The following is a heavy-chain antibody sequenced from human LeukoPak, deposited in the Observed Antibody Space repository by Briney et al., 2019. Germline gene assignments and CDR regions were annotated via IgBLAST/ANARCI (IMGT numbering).Heavy chain of an antibody. Sequence: SETLSLTCTVSGGSISSYYWSWIRQPPGKGLEWIGYIYYSGSTNYNPSLKCRVTISVDTSKNQFSLKLSSVTAADTAVYYCARGHPPSSGGNWFDPWGQGTLVTVSS. CDR3: ARGHPPSSGGNWFDP. CDR1: GGSISSYY. J-gene: IGHJ5*02. V-gene: IGHV4-59*12. D-gene: IGHD6-6*01. CDR2: IYYSGST.